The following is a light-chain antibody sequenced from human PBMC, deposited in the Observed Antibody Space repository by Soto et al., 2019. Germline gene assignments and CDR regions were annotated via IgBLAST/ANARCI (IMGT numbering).Light chain of an antibody. J-gene: IGKJ1*01. CDR2: RAS. V-gene: IGKV3-15*01. Sequence: EIVMTQSPATLAVSPGDTATLSCRASQSLGGNLAWYQQKPGQAPRLLIFRASSRATGVPARFSASGSGTEFTLTISGLQSEDFAVYYCHQRQSWPRTFGQGTTVDI. CDR3: HQRQSWPRT. CDR1: QSLGGN.